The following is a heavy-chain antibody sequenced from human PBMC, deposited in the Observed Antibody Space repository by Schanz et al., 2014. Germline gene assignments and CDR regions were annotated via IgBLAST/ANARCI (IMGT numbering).Heavy chain of an antibody. CDR2: ISYDGSNK. CDR1: GFAFSNYA. D-gene: IGHD1-26*01. V-gene: IGHV3-30*18. J-gene: IGHJ6*02. CDR3: VKDLQRELLRDGQYYGMDV. Sequence: VQLVESGGGLVQPGGSLRLSCAASGFAFSNYAMNWVRQAPGKGLEWVAVISYDGSNKYYADSVKGRFTTSRDNSKNTMYLQMNSLRAEDTAVYYCVKDLQRELLRDGQYYGMDVWGQGTTVTVSS.